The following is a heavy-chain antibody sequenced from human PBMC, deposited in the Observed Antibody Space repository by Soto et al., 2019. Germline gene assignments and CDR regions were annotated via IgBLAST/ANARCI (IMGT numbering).Heavy chain of an antibody. Sequence: SETLSLTCTVSGGSISSYYWSWIRQPPGKGLEWIGYIYYSGSTNYNPSLKSRVTISVDTSKNQFSLKLSSVTAADTAVYYCAREGGGLHCSSTSCLSMDVWGQGTTVTV. V-gene: IGHV4-59*01. CDR1: GGSISSYY. CDR2: IYYSGST. J-gene: IGHJ6*02. CDR3: AREGGGLHCSSTSCLSMDV. D-gene: IGHD2-2*01.